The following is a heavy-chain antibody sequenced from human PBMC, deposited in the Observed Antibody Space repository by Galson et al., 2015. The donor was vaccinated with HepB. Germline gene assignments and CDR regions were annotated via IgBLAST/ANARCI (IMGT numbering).Heavy chain of an antibody. Sequence: SVKVSCKASVYTFTSSTYGVTWVRQAPGQGLEWMGWISPYNGNTNYAQNLQGRITMTTDTSSSTAYMDLRSLRSDDTAMYYCATGRRGGSGTYSGTGGDFDSWGQGTLVTVSS. CDR2: ISPYNGNT. V-gene: IGHV1-18*01. J-gene: IGHJ4*02. CDR3: ATGRRGGSGTYSGTGGDFDS. D-gene: IGHD3-10*01. CDR1: VYTFTSSTYG.